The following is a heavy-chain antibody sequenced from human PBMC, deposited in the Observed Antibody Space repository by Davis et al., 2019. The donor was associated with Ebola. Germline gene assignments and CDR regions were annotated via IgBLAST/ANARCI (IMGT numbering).Heavy chain of an antibody. Sequence: GGSLRLSCEASGFNFQFFAMHWVRQVPGKGLQWVAFISHDGNNVHYPDSVKGRFTISRDNSKNTLYLQMNTLRTEDTALYHCVRGFSSSWYQFDYWGQGTLVTVSS. CDR2: ISHDGNNV. CDR3: VRGFSSSWYQFDY. V-gene: IGHV3-30*04. CDR1: GFNFQFFA. D-gene: IGHD6-13*01. J-gene: IGHJ4*02.